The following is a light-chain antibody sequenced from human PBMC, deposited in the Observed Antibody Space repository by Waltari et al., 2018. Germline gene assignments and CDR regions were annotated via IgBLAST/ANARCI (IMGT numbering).Light chain of an antibody. CDR3: CSYAGSYTRV. V-gene: IGLV2-11*01. CDR2: DVS. J-gene: IGLJ3*02. Sequence: QSALTQPRSVSGSPGQSVTISCTGTSSDVGGYNYVSWYQQHPGKAPKLMLYDVSKRPAGVPDRFSGSQSGNTASLTISGLQAEDEADYYCCSYAGSYTRVFGGGTKLTVL. CDR1: SSDVGGYNY.